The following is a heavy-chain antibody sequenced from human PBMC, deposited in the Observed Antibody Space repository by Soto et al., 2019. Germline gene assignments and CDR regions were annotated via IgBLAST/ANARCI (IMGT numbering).Heavy chain of an antibody. CDR3: AVAVAGPTAIGY. D-gene: IGHD6-19*01. Sequence: EVQLVESGGGLVQPGGSLRLSCAASGFTFSSYWMHWVRQAPGKGLVWVSRINSDGSSTSYADSLNGLFTISRDNAKKTLYLQMNSLRAEDTAVYYCAVAVAGPTAIGYWGQGTLVTVSS. CDR1: GFTFSSYW. CDR2: INSDGSST. V-gene: IGHV3-74*01. J-gene: IGHJ4*02.